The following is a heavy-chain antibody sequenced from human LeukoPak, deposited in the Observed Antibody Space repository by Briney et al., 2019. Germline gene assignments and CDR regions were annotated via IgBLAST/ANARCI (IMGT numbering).Heavy chain of an antibody. J-gene: IGHJ6*02. V-gene: IGHV3-23*01. CDR2: ISGSGGST. CDR1: GFTFSSYA. CDR3: AKGSLGYCSGGSCHYYYYYGMDV. D-gene: IGHD2-15*01. Sequence: GGSLRHSCAASGFTFSSYAMSWVREAPGKGLEWVSAISGSGGSTYYADSVKGWFTISRDNSKNTLYLQMNSLRAEDMAVYYCAKGSLGYCSGGSCHYYYYYGMDVWGQGTTVTVSS.